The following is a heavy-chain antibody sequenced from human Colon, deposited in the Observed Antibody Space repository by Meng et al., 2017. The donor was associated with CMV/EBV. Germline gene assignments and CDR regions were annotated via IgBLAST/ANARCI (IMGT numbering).Heavy chain of an antibody. D-gene: IGHD2-15*01. CDR3: ARALGGTLGGV. Sequence: GESLKISCAASGFTFSSSAMYWVRQAPGKGLEWVAFLYPDGSNIHYIDSVKGRFTISRDNSANTPSLQMNSLRTDDTAVYHCARALGGTLGGVWGQGTTVTVSS. V-gene: IGHV3-30*02. CDR2: LYPDGSNI. CDR1: GFTFSSSA. J-gene: IGHJ6*02.